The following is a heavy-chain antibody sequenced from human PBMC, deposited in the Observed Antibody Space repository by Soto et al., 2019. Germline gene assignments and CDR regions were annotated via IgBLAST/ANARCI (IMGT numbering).Heavy chain of an antibody. J-gene: IGHJ3*02. V-gene: IGHV4-59*12. Sequence: PSETLSLTCTVSGGSISSYYWSWIRQPPGKGLEWIGYIYYSGSTNYNPFLKSRVTISVDTSNNQFSLKVTSVTAADTAVYYCVVGGRDGFAIWGQGTKVTVSS. D-gene: IGHD1-26*01. CDR3: VVGGRDGFAI. CDR1: GGSISSYY. CDR2: IYYSGST.